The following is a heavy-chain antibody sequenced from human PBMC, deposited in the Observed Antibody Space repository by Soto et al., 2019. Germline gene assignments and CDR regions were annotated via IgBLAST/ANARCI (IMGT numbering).Heavy chain of an antibody. CDR3: ARHSSRWLQPAVAFDI. V-gene: IGHV4-39*01. J-gene: IGHJ3*02. D-gene: IGHD5-12*01. CDR2: IYYSGST. CDR1: GGSISSSSYY. Sequence: SETLSLTCTVSGGSISSSSYYWGWIRQPPGKGLEWIGSIYYSGSTYYNPSLKSRVTISVDTSKNQFSLKLSSVTAADTAVYYCARHSSRWLQPAVAFDIWGQGTMVTVSS.